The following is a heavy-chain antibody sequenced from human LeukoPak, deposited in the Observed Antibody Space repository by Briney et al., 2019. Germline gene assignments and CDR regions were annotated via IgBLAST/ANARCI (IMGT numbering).Heavy chain of an antibody. CDR2: INPNSGVT. V-gene: IGHV1-2*02. Sequence: GASVKVSCKASGYTFTGYYMHWVRQAPGQGLEWMGWINPNSGVTNYAQKFQGRVTMTRDTSISTVYMELSRLRSDDTAVYYCARGGPNRSGWTLDYWGPGTLVTVSS. D-gene: IGHD6-19*01. CDR3: ARGGPNRSGWTLDY. J-gene: IGHJ4*02. CDR1: GYTFTGYY.